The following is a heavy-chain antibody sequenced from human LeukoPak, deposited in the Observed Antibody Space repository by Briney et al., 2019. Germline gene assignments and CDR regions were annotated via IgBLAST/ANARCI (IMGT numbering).Heavy chain of an antibody. CDR3: ARETSSSSTSPNWYFDL. CDR1: GYTFTGYY. V-gene: IGHV1-2*02. CDR2: INPNSGGT. Sequence: ASVKVSCKASGYTFTGYYMHWVRQAPGQGLEWMEWINPNSGGTNYAQKFQGRVTMTRDTSISTAYMELSRLRSDDTAVYYCARETSSSSTSPNWYFDLWGRGTLVTVSS. J-gene: IGHJ2*01. D-gene: IGHD6-6*01.